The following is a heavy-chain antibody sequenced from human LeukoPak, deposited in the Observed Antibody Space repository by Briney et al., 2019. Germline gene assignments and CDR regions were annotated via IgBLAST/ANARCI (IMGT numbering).Heavy chain of an antibody. D-gene: IGHD6-13*01. Sequence: GRSLRLSYASCGFTFSYCWMSWVRQASRKGLEWVGNIKDDGSEKDYGDSVKGRFTISKDKAKNSLYLQMSSLRAEDTAIYYCARDWGAAGLWDYWGQGTLVTVSS. CDR3: ARDWGAAGLWDY. CDR1: GFTFSYCW. V-gene: IGHV3-7*05. CDR2: IKDDGSEK. J-gene: IGHJ4*02.